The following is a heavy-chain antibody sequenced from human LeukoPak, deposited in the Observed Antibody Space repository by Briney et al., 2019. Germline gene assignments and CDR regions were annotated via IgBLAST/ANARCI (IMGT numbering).Heavy chain of an antibody. Sequence: GGSLRLSCAASGFTFRTSGMNWVRQAPGKGLEWVSYISSSGTTISYAQSVKGRFTITRDNAQNSLTLHMNTLRAEDTAVYYCSAGEGYYDSSDYYSAWAFNVWGQGTMVTVSS. V-gene: IGHV3-48*01. D-gene: IGHD3-22*01. CDR3: SAGEGYYDSSDYYSAWAFNV. CDR2: ISSSGTTI. J-gene: IGHJ3*01. CDR1: GFTFRTSG.